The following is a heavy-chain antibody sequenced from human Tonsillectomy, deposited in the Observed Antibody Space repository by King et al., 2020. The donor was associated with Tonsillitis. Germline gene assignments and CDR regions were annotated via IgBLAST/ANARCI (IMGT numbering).Heavy chain of an antibody. J-gene: IGHJ6*02. CDR1: GFTFSSYA. V-gene: IGHV3-30*04. CDR2: ISYDGSNK. D-gene: IGHD3-10*01. Sequence: VQLVEFGGGVVQPGRSLRLSCAASGFTFSSYAMHWVRQAPGKGLEWVAVISYDGSNKYYADSVKGRFTISRDNSKNTLYLQMNSLRAEDTAVYYCARGEVFSGKGMDVWGQGTTVTVSS. CDR3: ARGEVFSGKGMDV.